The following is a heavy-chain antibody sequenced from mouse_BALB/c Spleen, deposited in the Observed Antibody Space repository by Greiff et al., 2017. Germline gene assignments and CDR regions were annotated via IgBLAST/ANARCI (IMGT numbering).Heavy chain of an antibody. V-gene: IGHV5-12-2*01. CDR2: ISNGGGST. CDR3: ARKGKNTYFDY. D-gene: IGHD5-2*01. CDR1: GFTFSSYT. Sequence: DVHLVESGGGLVQPGGSLKLSCAASGFTFSSYTMSWVRQTPEKRLEWVAYISNGGGSTYYPDTVKGRFTISRDNAKNTLYLQMSSLKTEDTAMYYCARKGKNTYFDYWGQGTTLTVSS. J-gene: IGHJ2*01.